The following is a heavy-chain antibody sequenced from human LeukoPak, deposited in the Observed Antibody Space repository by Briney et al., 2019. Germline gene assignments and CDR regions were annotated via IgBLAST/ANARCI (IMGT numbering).Heavy chain of an antibody. D-gene: IGHD3-10*01. V-gene: IGHV4-61*02. CDR2: IYTSGST. CDR1: GGSISSGSYY. CDR3: ARAGTYYYGSGSYDY. Sequence: SQTLSLTCTVSGGSISSGSYYWSWIRQPAGKGLEWIGRIYTSGSTNYNPSLKSRVTMSVDTSKNQFSLKLSSVTAADTAVYYCARAGTYYYGSGSYDYWGQGTLVTVSS. J-gene: IGHJ4*02.